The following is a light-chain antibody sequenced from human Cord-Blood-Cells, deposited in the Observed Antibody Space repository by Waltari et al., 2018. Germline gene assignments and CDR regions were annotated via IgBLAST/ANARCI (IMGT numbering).Light chain of an antibody. CDR2: EGS. Sequence: QSALTQPASVSGSPGQSITISCTGTSSDVGSYNLVSWYQQHPRKAPNLMIYEGSKRASGVSNRFSGSKSGNTASLTISGLQAEDEADYYCCSYAGSSTYVFGTGTKVTVL. J-gene: IGLJ1*01. V-gene: IGLV2-23*01. CDR1: SSDVGSYNL. CDR3: CSYAGSSTYV.